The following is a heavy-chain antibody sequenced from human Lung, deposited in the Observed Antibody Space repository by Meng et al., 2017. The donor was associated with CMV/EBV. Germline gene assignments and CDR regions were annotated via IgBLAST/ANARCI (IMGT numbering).Heavy chain of an antibody. CDR2: IYPGDSDT. CDR3: ARQYDTRTWDNWLYP. V-gene: IGHV5-51*01. J-gene: IGHJ5*02. D-gene: IGHD3-22*01. CDR1: GYSFTSYW. Sequence: GGSLRLSCKGSGYSFTSYWIAWVRQMPGKGLEWMGIIYPGDSDTTYSPSFQGQVTISADNSISTTYLQWSSLRASDTAMYYCARQYDTRTWDNWLYPWGQGXLVTVSS.